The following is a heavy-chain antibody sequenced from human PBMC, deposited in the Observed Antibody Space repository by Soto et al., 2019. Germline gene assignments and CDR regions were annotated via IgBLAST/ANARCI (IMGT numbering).Heavy chain of an antibody. CDR2: INAGNGNT. CDR3: ARGHVTTRRAAFYCSGGSCYLTA. CDR1: GYTFTSYA. D-gene: IGHD2-15*01. V-gene: IGHV1-3*01. Sequence: ASVKVSCKASGYTFTSYAIHWVRQAPGQRLEWMGWINAGNGNTKYSQKFQGRVTITRDTSASTAYMELSSLRSEDTAVYYCARGHVTTRRAAFYCSGGSCYLTAWGQGTLVTVSS. J-gene: IGHJ5*02.